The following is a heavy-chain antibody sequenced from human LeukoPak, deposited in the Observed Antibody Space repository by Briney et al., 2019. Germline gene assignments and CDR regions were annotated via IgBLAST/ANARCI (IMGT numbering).Heavy chain of an antibody. Sequence: KASETLSLTCTVSGGSISSYYWSWIRQPPGKGLEWIAYISDIGSINYNPSLKSRVTISLDTSKNQFSLKLSSVTAADTAVYYCARGRGHRQRRFHVDYWVQGTLVTVSS. CDR2: ISDIGSI. D-gene: IGHD2-21*01. J-gene: IGHJ4*02. CDR3: ARGRGHRQRRFHVDY. V-gene: IGHV4-59*12. CDR1: GGSISSYY.